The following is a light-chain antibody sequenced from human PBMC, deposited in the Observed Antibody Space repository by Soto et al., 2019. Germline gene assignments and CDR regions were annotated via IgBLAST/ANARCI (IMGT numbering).Light chain of an antibody. CDR1: QGISNY. CDR2: AAS. Sequence: DIQMTQSPSSLSASVVDRVTITCRASQGISNYLAWYQQKPGKVPKLLIYAASTLQSGVPSRFSGSGSGTDFTLTISSVQPEDVATYYCQKYNRAPRTFGQGTRLEIK. V-gene: IGKV1-27*01. J-gene: IGKJ1*01. CDR3: QKYNRAPRT.